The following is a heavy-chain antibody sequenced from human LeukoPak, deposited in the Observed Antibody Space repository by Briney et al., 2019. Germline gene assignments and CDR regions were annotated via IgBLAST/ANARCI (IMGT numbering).Heavy chain of an antibody. CDR2: ISSSGGST. D-gene: IGHD5/OR15-5a*01. J-gene: IGHJ4*02. CDR3: AKAAVYHDSCPDS. CDR1: GFIFSTYI. Sequence: PGGSLRLSCAASGFIFSTYIKSWVRQAPGKGLEWVSSISSSGGSTYYADSVKGRFTISRDNSKNTLYLQVYSLSAEDTAVYYCAKAAVYHDSCPDSWGQGTLVTVSS. V-gene: IGHV3-23*01.